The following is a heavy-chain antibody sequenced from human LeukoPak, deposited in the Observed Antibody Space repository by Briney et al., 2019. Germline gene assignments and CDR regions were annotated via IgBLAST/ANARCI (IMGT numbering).Heavy chain of an antibody. CDR1: GFTFSDYY. J-gene: IGHJ4*02. V-gene: IGHV3-11*01. D-gene: IGHD6-6*01. CDR3: ARAPVYYYFDY. CDR2: ISSSASTI. Sequence: PGGSLRLSCAASGFTFSDYYMSWIRQAPGKGLEWVSYISSSASTIYYADSAKGRFTISRDNAKNSLSLQMNSLRAEDTAVYYCARAPVYYYFDYWGQGTLVTVSS.